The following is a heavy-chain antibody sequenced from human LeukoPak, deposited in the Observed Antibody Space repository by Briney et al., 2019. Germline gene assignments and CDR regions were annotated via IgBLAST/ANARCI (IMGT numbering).Heavy chain of an antibody. Sequence: ASVKVSCKASGYTFTGYYMHWVRQAPGQGLEWMGWINPNSGGTNYAQKVQGRVTMTRDTSISTAYMELSRLRSDDTAVYYCARGQYQLLSGVGYWGQGTLVTVSS. D-gene: IGHD2-2*01. CDR1: GYTFTGYY. CDR3: ARGQYQLLSGVGY. V-gene: IGHV1-2*02. CDR2: INPNSGGT. J-gene: IGHJ4*02.